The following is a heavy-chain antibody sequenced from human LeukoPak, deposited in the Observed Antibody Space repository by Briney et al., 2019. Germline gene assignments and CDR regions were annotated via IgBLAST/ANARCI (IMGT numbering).Heavy chain of an antibody. CDR3: ANGNRCTSPNCLGYYYFYMEV. CDR2: FSGSGGTT. Sequence: PGGSLRLSCAASGFTFSSYAMNWVRQAPGRGLEGVSGFSGSGGTTYYADSVKGRFTISRDNSKNTLYLQMNSLRAEDTAVYYCANGNRCTSPNCLGYYYFYMEVWGKGTTVTVSS. CDR1: GFTFSSYA. V-gene: IGHV3-23*01. J-gene: IGHJ6*03. D-gene: IGHD2-8*01.